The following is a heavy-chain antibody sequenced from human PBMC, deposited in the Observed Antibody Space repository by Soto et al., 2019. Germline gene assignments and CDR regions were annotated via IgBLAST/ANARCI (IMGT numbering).Heavy chain of an antibody. CDR3: XXXPXYGWSFEY. CDR2: MSYDGESQ. J-gene: IGHJ4*02. D-gene: IGHD6-19*01. V-gene: IGHV3-30*03. CDR1: GFTFSRYG. Sequence: QVQLAESGGGVVQPGRSLRLSCAASGFTFSRYGMHWIRQAPGKGLEWVAFMSYDGESQHYADSVKGRFTISRDYXXXXXXXXXXXXXXXXXXXXXXXXXPXYGWSFEYWGRGTRVTVSS.